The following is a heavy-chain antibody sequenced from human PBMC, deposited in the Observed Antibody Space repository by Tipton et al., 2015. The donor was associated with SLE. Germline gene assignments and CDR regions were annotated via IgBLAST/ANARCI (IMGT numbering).Heavy chain of an antibody. CDR3: ASGTLEWSHEPDY. J-gene: IGHJ4*02. Sequence: TLSLTCTVSGDSISSSSYYWGWIRQPPGKGLEWIASIYYSGSTYYNPSLKSRVTISVDTSKNQFSLRVTSVTAADTAMFYCASGTLEWSHEPDYWGQGTLVTVSS. D-gene: IGHD3-3*01. V-gene: IGHV4-39*07. CDR2: IYYSGST. CDR1: GDSISSSSYY.